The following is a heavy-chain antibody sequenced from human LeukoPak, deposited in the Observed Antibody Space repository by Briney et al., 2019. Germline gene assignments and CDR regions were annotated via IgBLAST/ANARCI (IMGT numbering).Heavy chain of an antibody. CDR1: GFTLSSYA. Sequence: PGGSLRLSCAASGFTLSSYAMSWVRQAPGKGLEWVSAISGSGGSTYYADSVKGRFTISRDNSKNTLYLQMNSLRAEDTAVYYCASRRSSGWYRSAFDIWGQGTMVTVSS. CDR2: ISGSGGST. J-gene: IGHJ3*02. CDR3: ASRRSSGWYRSAFDI. D-gene: IGHD6-19*01. V-gene: IGHV3-23*01.